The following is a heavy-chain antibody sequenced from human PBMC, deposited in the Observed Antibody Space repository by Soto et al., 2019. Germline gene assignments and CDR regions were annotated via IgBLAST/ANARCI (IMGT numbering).Heavy chain of an antibody. J-gene: IGHJ6*02. CDR1: GGSVSNISDS. D-gene: IGHD3-10*01. CDR3: ARGVGFGYYYYHMDL. V-gene: IGHV4-61*01. Sequence: PSETLSLTCTVSGGSVSNISDSWGWVRQPPGKGLEWIGYIYYSGSADYNPSLGSRVTISLDTSKNQFSLKLSSVTTADTAVYYCARGVGFGYYYYHMDLWGQGTTVTVSS. CDR2: IYYSGSA.